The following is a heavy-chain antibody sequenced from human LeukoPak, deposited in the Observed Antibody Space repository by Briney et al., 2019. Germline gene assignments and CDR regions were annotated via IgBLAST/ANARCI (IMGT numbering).Heavy chain of an antibody. V-gene: IGHV1-2*02. Sequence: ASVKVSCKASGYTFTGYYMHWVRQPPGQGLEWMGWINPNSGGTNYAQKFQGRVTMTRDTSISTAYMELSRLRSDDTAVYYCARDLIEVYYYDSSGYYYGYWGQGTLVTVSS. J-gene: IGHJ4*02. CDR1: GYTFTGYY. D-gene: IGHD3-22*01. CDR3: ARDLIEVYYYDSSGYYYGY. CDR2: INPNSGGT.